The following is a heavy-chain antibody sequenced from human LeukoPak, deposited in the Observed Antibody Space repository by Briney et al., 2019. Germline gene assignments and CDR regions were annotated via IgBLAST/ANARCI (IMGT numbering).Heavy chain of an antibody. J-gene: IGHJ4*02. D-gene: IGHD3-22*01. CDR1: GGSISSSSYY. CDR3: ARSLTPTMIVVFDY. CDR2: IYYSGST. Sequence: SETLSLTCTVSGGSISSSSYYWGWIRQPPGKGLEWIGSIYYSGSTYYNPSLKSRVTIFVDTSKNQFSLKLSSVTAADTAVYYCARSLTPTMIVVFDYWGQGTLVTVSS. V-gene: IGHV4-39*01.